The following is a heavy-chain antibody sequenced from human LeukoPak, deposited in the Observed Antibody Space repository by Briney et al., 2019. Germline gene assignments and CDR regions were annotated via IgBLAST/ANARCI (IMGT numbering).Heavy chain of an antibody. CDR1: GGSISSSSYY. CDR3: ARQSSGLDY. Sequence: SETLSLTCTVSGGSISSSSYYWRWIRQPPGKGLEWIGSIYYSGSTYYNPSLKSRVTISVDTSKNQFSLKLSSVTAADTAVYYCARQSSGLDYWGQGTLVTVSS. D-gene: IGHD6-19*01. CDR2: IYYSGST. V-gene: IGHV4-39*01. J-gene: IGHJ4*02.